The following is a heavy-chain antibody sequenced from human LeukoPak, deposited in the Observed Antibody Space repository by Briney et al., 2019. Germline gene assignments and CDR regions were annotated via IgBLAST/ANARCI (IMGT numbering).Heavy chain of an antibody. Sequence: SETLSLTCTVSGGSASSYYWSWIRRPPGRGLEWIAYLSHSGSSDSNPSLTSRVTTLVDTSKNQFSLKLTSVTAADTAVYYCARARYANAWYAFDIWAHGTMVTVSS. CDR1: GGSASSYY. V-gene: IGHV4-59*02. D-gene: IGHD2-2*01. CDR2: LSHSGSS. J-gene: IGHJ3*02. CDR3: ARARYANAWYAFDI.